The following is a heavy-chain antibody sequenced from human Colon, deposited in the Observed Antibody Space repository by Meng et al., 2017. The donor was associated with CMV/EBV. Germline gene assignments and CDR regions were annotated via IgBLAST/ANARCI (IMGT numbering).Heavy chain of an antibody. Sequence: ASVKVSCKASGYTFTSYGISWVRQAPGQGLEWMGWISAYNGNTNYAQKLQGRVTMTTDTSTSTAYMELRSLRSDDTAVYYCARVVVVPAAILRPWFDPWGQGTLVTVSS. J-gene: IGHJ5*02. CDR3: ARVVVVPAAILRPWFDP. CDR1: GYTFTSYG. CDR2: ISAYNGNT. D-gene: IGHD2-2*02. V-gene: IGHV1-18*01.